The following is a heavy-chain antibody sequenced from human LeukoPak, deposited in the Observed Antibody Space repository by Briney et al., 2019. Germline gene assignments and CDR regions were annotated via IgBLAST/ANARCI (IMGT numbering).Heavy chain of an antibody. V-gene: IGHV4-30-2*01. Sequence: SETLSLTCAVSGGSISSGGYSWSWIRQPPGKGLEWIGYIYHSGSTYYNSSLKSRVTISVDRSKNQFSLKLSSVTAADTAVYYCARYPTVAGTSFFDYWGQGTLVTVSS. CDR2: IYHSGST. CDR1: GGSISSGGYS. D-gene: IGHD6-19*01. CDR3: ARYPTVAGTSFFDY. J-gene: IGHJ4*02.